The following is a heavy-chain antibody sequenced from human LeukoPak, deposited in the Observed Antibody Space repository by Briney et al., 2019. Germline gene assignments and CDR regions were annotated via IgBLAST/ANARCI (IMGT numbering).Heavy chain of an antibody. D-gene: IGHD1-1*01. CDR1: GFTFSSYW. CDR2: INSDGSST. Sequence: PGGSLRLSCAASGFTFSSYWMHWVRQAPGEGLVWVSRINSDGSSTSYADSVKGRFTMSRDNAKNTLYLQMNSLRAEDTAVYYCASDWKAWDYWGQGTLVTVSS. V-gene: IGHV3-74*01. J-gene: IGHJ4*02. CDR3: ASDWKAWDY.